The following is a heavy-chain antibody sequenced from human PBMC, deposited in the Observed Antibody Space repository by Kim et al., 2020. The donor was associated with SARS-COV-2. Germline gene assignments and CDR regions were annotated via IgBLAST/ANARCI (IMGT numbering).Heavy chain of an antibody. J-gene: IGHJ4*02. CDR1: GGSFSGYY. V-gene: IGHV4-34*01. D-gene: IGHD3-22*01. CDR2: INHSGST. Sequence: SETLSLTCAVYGGSFSGYYWSWIRQPPGKGLEWIGEINHSGSTNYNPSLQSRVTISVDTSKNQFSLKLSSVTAADTAVYYCARSYYYDSSGYILWGQGTLVTDSS. CDR3: ARSYYYDSSGYIL.